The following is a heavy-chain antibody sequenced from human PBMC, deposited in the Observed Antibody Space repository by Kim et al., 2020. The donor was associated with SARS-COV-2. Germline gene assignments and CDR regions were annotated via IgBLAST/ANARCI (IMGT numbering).Heavy chain of an antibody. CDR2: ISYDGSNK. V-gene: IGHV3-30*18. J-gene: IGHJ4*02. CDR3: ANYEIDY. CDR1: GFTFSSYG. Sequence: GGSLRLSCAASGFTFSSYGMHWVRQAPGKGLEWVAVISYDGSNKYYADSVKGRFTISRDNSKNTLYLQMNSLRAEDTAVYYCANYEIDYWGQGTLVTVSS. D-gene: IGHD3-3*01.